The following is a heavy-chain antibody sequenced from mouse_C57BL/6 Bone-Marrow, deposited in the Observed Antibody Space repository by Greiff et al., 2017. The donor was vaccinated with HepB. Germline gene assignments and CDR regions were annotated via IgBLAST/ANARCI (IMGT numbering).Heavy chain of an antibody. Sequence: VQLQQSGAELVRPGASVKLSCTASGFNIKDYYMHWVKQRPEQGLEWIGRIDPEDGDTEYAPKFQGKATMTADTSSNTAYLQLSSLTSEDTAVYYCRSYYYGSSYLDYYAMDYWGQGTSVTVSS. CDR2: IDPEDGDT. J-gene: IGHJ4*01. CDR1: GFNIKDYY. CDR3: RSYYYGSSYLDYYAMDY. D-gene: IGHD1-1*01. V-gene: IGHV14-1*01.